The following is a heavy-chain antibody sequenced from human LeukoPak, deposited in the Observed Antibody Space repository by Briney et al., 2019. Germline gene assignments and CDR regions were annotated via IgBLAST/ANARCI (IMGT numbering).Heavy chain of an antibody. Sequence: PGRSLRLSCAASGFTFSSYGMHWVRQAPGKGLEWVAVISYDGSNKYYADSVKGRSTISRDNSKNTLYLQMNSLRAEDTAVYYCAKGSTWELLLGFNPDYWGQGTLVTVSS. CDR3: AKGSTWELLLGFNPDY. CDR2: ISYDGSNK. J-gene: IGHJ4*02. CDR1: GFTFSSYG. D-gene: IGHD1-26*01. V-gene: IGHV3-30*18.